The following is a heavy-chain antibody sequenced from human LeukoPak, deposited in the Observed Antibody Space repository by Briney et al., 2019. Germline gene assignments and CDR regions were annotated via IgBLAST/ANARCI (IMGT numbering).Heavy chain of an antibody. CDR1: SVSLTNYY. CDR2: IFFSGTA. V-gene: IGHV4-59*01. Sequence: SETLSLTCTVSSVSLTNYYWSWIRQPPGKGLEWIGYIFFSGTANYNPSLKSRVTISVDTSKNQFSLKMTSVTAADTAVYFCARVGSGGAWFDFWGQGTLVTVSS. J-gene: IGHJ4*02. CDR3: ARVGSGGAWFDF. D-gene: IGHD6-19*01.